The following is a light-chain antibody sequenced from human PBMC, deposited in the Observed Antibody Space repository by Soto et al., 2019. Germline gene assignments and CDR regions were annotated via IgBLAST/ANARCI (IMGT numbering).Light chain of an antibody. V-gene: IGKV3-20*01. CDR3: QQYGSSGT. CDR1: QSVSNNY. Sequence: EPVLTQSPFTMFVSXGESATLTXXASQSVSNNYLAWYQQKPGQAPRLLIYGASNRATGIPDRFSGSGSGTDFTLTISRLEPEDFAVYYCQQYGSSGTFGQGTKVDIK. CDR2: GAS. J-gene: IGKJ1*01.